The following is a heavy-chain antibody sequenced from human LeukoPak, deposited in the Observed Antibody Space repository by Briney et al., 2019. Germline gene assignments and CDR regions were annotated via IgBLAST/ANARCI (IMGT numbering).Heavy chain of an antibody. J-gene: IGHJ4*02. CDR3: AKGITAAAFDY. CDR2: INPNSGGT. D-gene: IGHD6-25*01. V-gene: IGHV1-2*02. CDR1: GYTFTSYD. Sequence: ASVKVSCKASGYTFTSYDINWVRQATGQGLEWMGWINPNSGGTNYAQKFQGRVTMTRDTSISTAYMELSRLRSDDTAVFYCAKGITAAAFDYWGQGTLVTVSS.